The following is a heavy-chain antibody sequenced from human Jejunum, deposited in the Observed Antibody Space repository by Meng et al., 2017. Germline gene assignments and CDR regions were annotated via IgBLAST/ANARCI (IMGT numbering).Heavy chain of an antibody. Sequence: QGQLQESGTGLVKPSQTLSLTCTVSGGSLSSGGYYWNWIRQHAGRGLEWIGYIYYTGRTDYNPSLRSRVTISRDTSKNQFSLKVTSVTAADTAMYYCVARDGYNSPALGYWGQGNLVTVSS. V-gene: IGHV4-31*03. CDR1: GGSLSSGGYY. CDR2: IYYTGRT. J-gene: IGHJ4*02. D-gene: IGHD5-24*01. CDR3: VARDGYNSPALGY.